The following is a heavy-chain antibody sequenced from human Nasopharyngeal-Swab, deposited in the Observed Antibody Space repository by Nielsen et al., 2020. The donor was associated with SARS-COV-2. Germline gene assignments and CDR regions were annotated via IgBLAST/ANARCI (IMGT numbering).Heavy chain of an antibody. Sequence: WVRQAPGQGPEWMGRINPNSGGTNYAQKFQGRVTMTRDTSISTAYMELSRLRSDDTAVYYCARERDGDIVVVPAAMRYYYYGMDVWGQGTTVTVSS. CDR3: ARERDGDIVVVPAAMRYYYYGMDV. V-gene: IGHV1-2*06. D-gene: IGHD2-2*01. J-gene: IGHJ6*02. CDR2: INPNSGGT.